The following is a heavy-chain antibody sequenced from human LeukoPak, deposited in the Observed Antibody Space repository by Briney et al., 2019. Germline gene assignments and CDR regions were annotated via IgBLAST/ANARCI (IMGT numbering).Heavy chain of an antibody. CDR1: GFTFGDYT. D-gene: IGHD5-12*01. CDR2: IRSKAYGGTT. Sequence: GGSLRLSCTASGFTFGDYTMSWFRQARGRCLEWVGFIRSKAYGGTTEYAASVKGRFTISRDESKSIAYLQMNSLKTEDTAVYYCSRGAYGYFQHWGQGTLVTVSS. J-gene: IGHJ1*01. V-gene: IGHV3-49*03. CDR3: SRGAYGYFQH.